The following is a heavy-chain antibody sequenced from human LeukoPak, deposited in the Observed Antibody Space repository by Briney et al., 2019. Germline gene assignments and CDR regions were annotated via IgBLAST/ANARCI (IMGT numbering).Heavy chain of an antibody. D-gene: IGHD2-21*02. CDR1: GGSISSYY. CDR2: ISWNSGSI. Sequence: LSLTCTVSGGSISSYYWSWIRQPPGKGLEWVSGISWNSGSIGYADSVKGRFTISRDNAKNSLYLQMNSLRAEDTALYYCVVTDAFDIWGQGTMVTVSS. J-gene: IGHJ3*02. V-gene: IGHV3-9*01. CDR3: VVTDAFDI.